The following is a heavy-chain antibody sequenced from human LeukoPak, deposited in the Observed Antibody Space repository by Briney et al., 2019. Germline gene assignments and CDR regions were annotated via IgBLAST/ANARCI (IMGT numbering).Heavy chain of an antibody. CDR3: ARGREYGDFLDY. Sequence: PSETLSLTCTFSGDSISNFYWSWIRQPAGKGLEWIGRIFIRGLTNYNPSPKSRVIMSVDTSKNEFSLKLTSVTAADTAVYYCARGREYGDFLDYWGQGTLATVSS. D-gene: IGHD2-21*01. J-gene: IGHJ4*02. CDR2: IFIRGLT. V-gene: IGHV4-4*07. CDR1: GDSISNFY.